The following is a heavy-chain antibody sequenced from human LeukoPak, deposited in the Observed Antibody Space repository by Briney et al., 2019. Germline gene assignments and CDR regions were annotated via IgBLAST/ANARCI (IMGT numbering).Heavy chain of an antibody. CDR2: ISYDGSNK. Sequence: GGSLRLSCAASGITFSNYAMHWVRQAPGKGLEWVAVISYDGSNKYYADSVKGRFTISRDNSKNTLYLQMNSLRAEDTAVYHCARDLYGGYLGLDYWGQGTLVTVSS. J-gene: IGHJ4*02. D-gene: IGHD5-12*01. CDR1: GITFSNYA. CDR3: ARDLYGGYLGLDY. V-gene: IGHV3-30-3*01.